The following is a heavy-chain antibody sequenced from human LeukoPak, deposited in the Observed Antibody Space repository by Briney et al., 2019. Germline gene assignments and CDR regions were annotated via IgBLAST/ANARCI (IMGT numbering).Heavy chain of an antibody. CDR2: ISAYNGNT. Sequence: GASVKVSCKASGYTFTSCGISCVRQAPGQGLEWMGWISAYNGNTNYAQKLQGRVTMTTDTSTSTAYMELRSLRSDDTAVYYCARYIVGAHHFDYWGQGTLVTVSS. J-gene: IGHJ4*02. D-gene: IGHD1-26*01. V-gene: IGHV1-18*01. CDR3: ARYIVGAHHFDY. CDR1: GYTFTSCG.